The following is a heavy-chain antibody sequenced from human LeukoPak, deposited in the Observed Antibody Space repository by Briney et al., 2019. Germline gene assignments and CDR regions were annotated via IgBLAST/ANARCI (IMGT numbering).Heavy chain of an antibody. D-gene: IGHD6-13*01. CDR2: ISAYNGNT. Sequence: ASVKVSCKASGYTFTSYGISWVRQAPGQGLEWMGWISAYNGNTNYAQKLQGRVTMTTDTSTSTAYMELRSLRSDDTAVYYCARDRGQLVAYYFDYWGQGTLVTVSS. CDR3: ARDRGQLVAYYFDY. J-gene: IGHJ4*02. CDR1: GYTFTSYG. V-gene: IGHV1-18*01.